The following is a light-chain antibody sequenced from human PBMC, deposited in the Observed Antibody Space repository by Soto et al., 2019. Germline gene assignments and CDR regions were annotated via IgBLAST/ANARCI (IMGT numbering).Light chain of an antibody. CDR3: SSHAGSKRV. J-gene: IGLJ1*01. CDR1: NSDVGGYNY. V-gene: IGLV2-8*01. Sequence: QSALTQPPSASGSPGQSVTISCTGTNSDVGGYNYVSWYQQHPGKAPKLMIYEVNKRPSGVPDRFSGSKSGNTASLTVSGLQAEDEGDYYCSSHAGSKRVFGTGTKVTVL. CDR2: EVN.